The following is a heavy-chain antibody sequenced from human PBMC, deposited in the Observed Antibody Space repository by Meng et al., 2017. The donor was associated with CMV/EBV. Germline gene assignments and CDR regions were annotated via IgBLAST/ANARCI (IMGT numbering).Heavy chain of an antibody. Sequence: SVKVSCKASGGTFSSYAISWVRQAPGQGLEWMGGIIPIFGTANYAQKFQGRVTITTDESTSTAYMELSSLRSEDTAVYYCARVPRITMARGVEYGMDVWGQGTTVTVSS. D-gene: IGHD3-10*01. CDR3: ARVPRITMARGVEYGMDV. V-gene: IGHV1-69*05. CDR1: GGTFSSYA. CDR2: IIPIFGTA. J-gene: IGHJ6*02.